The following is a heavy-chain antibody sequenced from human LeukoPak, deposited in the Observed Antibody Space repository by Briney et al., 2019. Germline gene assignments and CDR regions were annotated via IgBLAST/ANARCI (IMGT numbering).Heavy chain of an antibody. CDR2: TYYRSKWYN. D-gene: IGHD3-10*01. CDR3: ALGSGIELFDP. CDR1: VDSASSNSAC. V-gene: IGHV6-1*01. Sequence: QTPSLTSVLPVDSASSNSACSGSIRQSPSRCLEWLGRTYYRSKWYNDYAVSVKSRITINPDTSKNQFSLQLNSVTPEDTAVYYCALGSGIELFDPWGQGTLVTVSS. J-gene: IGHJ5*02.